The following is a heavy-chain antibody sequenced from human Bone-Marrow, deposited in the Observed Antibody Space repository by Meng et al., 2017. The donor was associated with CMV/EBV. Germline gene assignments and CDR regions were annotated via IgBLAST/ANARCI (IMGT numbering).Heavy chain of an antibody. Sequence: GESLKISCAASGFTFSSYSMNWVRQAPGKGLEWVSSISSSSSYIYYADSVKGRFTISRDNAKNSLYLQMNSLRAEDTAVHYCARDVSTWIQQRAYGMDVWGQGTTVTVSS. CDR2: ISSSSSYI. CDR1: GFTFSSYS. D-gene: IGHD5-18*01. CDR3: ARDVSTWIQQRAYGMDV. V-gene: IGHV3-21*01. J-gene: IGHJ6*02.